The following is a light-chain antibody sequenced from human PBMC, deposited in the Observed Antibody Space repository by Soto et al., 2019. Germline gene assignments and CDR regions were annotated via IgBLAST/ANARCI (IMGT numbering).Light chain of an antibody. Sequence: QSVLNQPASVSGSPGQSITISCTGTSSDVGGYNYVSWYQQHPGKAPKLMIYDVSNRPSGVSNRFSGSESGNTASLTISGLQDEDEDDYYCCSYTSSSTLVFGSGTKLTVL. CDR2: DVS. J-gene: IGLJ1*01. V-gene: IGLV2-14*01. CDR1: SSDVGGYNY. CDR3: CSYTSSSTLV.